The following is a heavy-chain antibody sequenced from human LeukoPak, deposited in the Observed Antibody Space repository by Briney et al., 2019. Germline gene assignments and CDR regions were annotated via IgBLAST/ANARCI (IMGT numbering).Heavy chain of an antibody. CDR2: ISYDGSNE. D-gene: IGHD3-10*01. J-gene: IGHJ4*02. Sequence: QSGGSLRLSCAASGFTFSSYAMHWVRQAPGKGLEWVAFISYDGSNEYYADSVKGRFTISRDNSKNTLYLQMNSLRAADTAVYYCAPAPHYGSGKGYWGQGTLVTVSS. V-gene: IGHV3-30*04. CDR3: APAPHYGSGKGY. CDR1: GFTFSSYA.